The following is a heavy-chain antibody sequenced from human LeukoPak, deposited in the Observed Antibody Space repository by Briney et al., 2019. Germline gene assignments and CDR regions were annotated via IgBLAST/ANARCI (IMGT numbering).Heavy chain of an antibody. Sequence: SGGSLRLSCAASGFTFSSYAMHWVRQAPGKGLEWVAVISYDGSNKYYADSVKGRFTISRDNSKNTLYLQMNSLRAEDTAVYYCARGSYYDFWSGTAMSPVRFDYWGQGTLVTVSS. CDR1: GFTFSSYA. J-gene: IGHJ4*02. CDR2: ISYDGSNK. D-gene: IGHD3-3*01. CDR3: ARGSYYDFWSGTAMSPVRFDY. V-gene: IGHV3-30-3*01.